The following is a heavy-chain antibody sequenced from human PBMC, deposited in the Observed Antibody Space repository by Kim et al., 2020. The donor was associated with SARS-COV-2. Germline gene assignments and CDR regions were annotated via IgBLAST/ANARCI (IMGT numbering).Heavy chain of an antibody. CDR1: GFTFSSYA. D-gene: IGHD4-4*01. J-gene: IGHJ4*02. Sequence: GGSRRLSCAASGFTFSSYAMSWVRQAPGKGLEWVSAISGSGGSTYYADSVKGRFTISRDNSKNTLYLQMNSLRAEDTAVYYCAFRYSNYPGFDYWGQGTLVTVSS. CDR3: AFRYSNYPGFDY. V-gene: IGHV3-23*01. CDR2: ISGSGGST.